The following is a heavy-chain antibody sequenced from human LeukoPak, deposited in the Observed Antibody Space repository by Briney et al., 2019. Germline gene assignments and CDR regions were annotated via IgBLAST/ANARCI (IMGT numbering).Heavy chain of an antibody. Sequence: PGRSLRLSCTASGFTFGDYTVGWFRQAPGKGLEWVSFIRGKNYGGATEYAAPVEGRFTISRDDSKSVAYLQMNSLKTEDTGVYYCTRVPVRTVTVIVLPRGHDAFDIWGRGTMVTVSS. CDR2: IRGKNYGGAT. CDR3: TRVPVRTVTVIVLPRGHDAFDI. D-gene: IGHD3-22*01. V-gene: IGHV3-49*03. CDR1: GFTFGDYT. J-gene: IGHJ3*02.